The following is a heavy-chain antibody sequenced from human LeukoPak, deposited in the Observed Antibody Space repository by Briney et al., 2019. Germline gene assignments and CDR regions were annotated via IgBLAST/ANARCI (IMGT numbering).Heavy chain of an antibody. CDR3: AKGGYSSSWRVNYYYGMDV. J-gene: IGHJ6*02. CDR2: ISSSSSYI. CDR1: GFTFSSYS. Sequence: PGGSLRLSCAASGFTFSSYSMNWVRQAPGKGLEWVSSISSSSSYIYYADSVKGRFTISRDNAKNSLYLQMNSLRAEDTALYYCAKGGYSSSWRVNYYYGMDVWGQGTTVTVSS. D-gene: IGHD6-13*01. V-gene: IGHV3-21*04.